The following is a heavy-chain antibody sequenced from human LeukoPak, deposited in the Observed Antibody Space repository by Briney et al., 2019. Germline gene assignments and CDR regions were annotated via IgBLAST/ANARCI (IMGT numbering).Heavy chain of an antibody. CDR1: GGSISSSSYC. Sequence: SETLSLTCTVSGGSISSSSYCWGWLRQPPGKGLEWIGSIYESGSTYYNPSLKSRATKSVDASKNQFTLKLSSVTAADTAVYYCARDVGKRWRRPLVANWGQGTRVTVSS. CDR2: IYESGST. CDR3: ARDVGKRWRRPLVAN. D-gene: IGHD5-24*01. V-gene: IGHV4-39*06. J-gene: IGHJ4*02.